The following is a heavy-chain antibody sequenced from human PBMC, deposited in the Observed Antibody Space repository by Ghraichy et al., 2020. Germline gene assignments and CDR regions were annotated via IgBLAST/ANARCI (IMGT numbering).Heavy chain of an antibody. CDR1: GFTFSSYG. D-gene: IGHD3-22*01. V-gene: IGHV3-30*18. J-gene: IGHJ4*02. CDR3: AKDPPYYYDSSGYYFPDY. CDR2: ISYDGSNK. Sequence: GGSLRLSCAASGFTFSSYGMHWVRQAPGKGLEWVAVISYDGSNKYYADSVKGRFTISRDNSKNTLYLQMNSLRAEDTAVYYCAKDPPYYYDSSGYYFPDYWGQGTLVTVSS.